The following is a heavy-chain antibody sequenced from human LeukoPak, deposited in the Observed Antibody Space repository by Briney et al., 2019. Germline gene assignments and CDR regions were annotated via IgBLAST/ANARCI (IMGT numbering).Heavy chain of an antibody. V-gene: IGHV4-31*03. Sequence: PSETLSLTCTVSGGSISSGGYYWSWIRQHPGKGLEWIGYIYYSGSTYYNPSLKSRVTISVDTSKNQFSLKLSSVTAADTAVYYCARDIGSRSGRGAFDIWGQGTMVTVSS. J-gene: IGHJ3*02. CDR3: ARDIGSRSGRGAFDI. CDR2: IYYSGST. D-gene: IGHD3-10*01. CDR1: GGSISSGGYY.